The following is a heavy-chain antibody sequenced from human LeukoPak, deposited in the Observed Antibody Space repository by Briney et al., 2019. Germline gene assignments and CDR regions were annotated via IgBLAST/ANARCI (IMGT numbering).Heavy chain of an antibody. Sequence: GSSVKVSCKASGGTFSSYAISWVRQAPGQGLEWMGGIIPIFGTANYAQKFQGRVTITADESTSTVYMELSSLRSEDTAVYYCARDSEVVTAIPWHDAFDIWGQGTMVTVSS. CDR1: GGTFSSYA. CDR2: IIPIFGTA. D-gene: IGHD2-21*02. J-gene: IGHJ3*02. CDR3: ARDSEVVTAIPWHDAFDI. V-gene: IGHV1-69*01.